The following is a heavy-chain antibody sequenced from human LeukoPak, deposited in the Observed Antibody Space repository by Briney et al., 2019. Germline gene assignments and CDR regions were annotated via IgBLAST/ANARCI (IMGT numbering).Heavy chain of an antibody. CDR3: ARDRVPYYDRSGYPADI. D-gene: IGHD3-22*01. V-gene: IGHV1-18*01. CDR2: ISDYNGNT. Sequence: ASVKVSCKASGYTFTSYGISWVQQAPGQGLEWMGWISDYNGNTNYAQKLQGRVTMTTDTSTSTAYMELRSLRSDDTAVYYCARDRVPYYDRSGYPADIRGQGTMVTVSS. J-gene: IGHJ3*02. CDR1: GYTFTSYG.